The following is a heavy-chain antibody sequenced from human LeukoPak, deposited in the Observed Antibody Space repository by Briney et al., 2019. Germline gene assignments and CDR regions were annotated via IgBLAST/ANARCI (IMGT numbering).Heavy chain of an antibody. J-gene: IGHJ4*02. V-gene: IGHV4-59*11. CDR2: IYYSGST. Sequence: SETLSLTCTVSGGSISSHYWSWIRQPPGKELKWIGDIYYSGSTNYNPSLKSRVTIAVDTSKNQVSLKLSSVTAADTAVYYCARLALYSRGWILFDYWGQGTLVTVSS. D-gene: IGHD6-19*01. CDR1: GGSISSHY. CDR3: ARLALYSRGWILFDY.